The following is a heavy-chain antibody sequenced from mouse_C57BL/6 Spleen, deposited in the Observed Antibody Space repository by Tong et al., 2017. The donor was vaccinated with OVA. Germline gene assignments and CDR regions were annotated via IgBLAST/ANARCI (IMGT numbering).Heavy chain of an antibody. CDR3: ARDELTAQATFAY. V-gene: IGHV1-20*01. CDR1: GYSFTGYF. CDR2: INPYNGDT. D-gene: IGHD3-2*02. J-gene: IGHJ3*01. Sequence: EVQLQESGPELVKPGVSVKISCKASGYSFTGYFMNWVMQSHGKSLEWIGRINPYNGDTFYNQKFKGKATLTVDKSSSTAYMELRSLTSEDSAVYFCARDELTAQATFAYWGQGTLVTVSA.